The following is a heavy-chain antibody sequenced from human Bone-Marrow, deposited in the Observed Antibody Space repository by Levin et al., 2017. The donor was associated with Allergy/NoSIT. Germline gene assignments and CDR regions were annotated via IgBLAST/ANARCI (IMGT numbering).Heavy chain of an antibody. CDR1: GFTFGSYA. CDR3: AKSSAYDSSSYYFDS. J-gene: IGHJ4*02. D-gene: IGHD3-22*01. V-gene: IGHV3-23*01. CDR2: LSGNAGTI. Sequence: GGSLRLSCTASGFTFGSYAMNWVRQAPGKALEWVSVLSGNAGTIYYADSVRGRFTISRDNFKNILYLQMNSLRAEDTALYYCAKSSAYDSSSYYFDSWGQGTPVTVSS.